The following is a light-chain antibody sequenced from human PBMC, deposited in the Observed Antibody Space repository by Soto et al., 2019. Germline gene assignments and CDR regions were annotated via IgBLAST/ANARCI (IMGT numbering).Light chain of an antibody. V-gene: IGKV3-11*01. Sequence: EIVLTQSPATLSLSPGERATLSCRASQSVGSYLAWFQQRPGQAPRLVIHDASKRATGIPARFSGSGSGTDFSLPISGLEPEDFAVYYCQQRDNWPFTFGPGTTVDIK. CDR3: QQRDNWPFT. CDR1: QSVGSY. J-gene: IGKJ3*01. CDR2: DAS.